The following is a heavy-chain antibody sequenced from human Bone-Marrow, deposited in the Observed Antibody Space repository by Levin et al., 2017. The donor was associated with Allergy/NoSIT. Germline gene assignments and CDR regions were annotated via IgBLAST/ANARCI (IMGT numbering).Heavy chain of an antibody. Sequence: PGGSLRLSCAASGFSFSAYWMHWVRQGPGKGLVWVSRINNDGTGTSYADSVKGRITISRDNARNILYLQIKSLRVEDTAVYYCARGHDYGGNSVDPLDYWGQGILVTVAS. V-gene: IGHV3-74*01. CDR2: INNDGTGT. CDR3: ARGHDYGGNSVDPLDY. J-gene: IGHJ4*02. CDR1: GFSFSAYW. D-gene: IGHD4-23*01.